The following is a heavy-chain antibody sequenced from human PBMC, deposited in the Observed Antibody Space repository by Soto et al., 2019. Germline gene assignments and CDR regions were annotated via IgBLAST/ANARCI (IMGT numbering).Heavy chain of an antibody. V-gene: IGHV4-59*01. CDR2: VYYIGST. CDR1: GGFLTTSY. CDR3: ARDASGLDFWDDPWYFDS. D-gene: IGHD3-3*01. Sequence: QVQLQESGPGLVRPSETLSLTCTVSGGFLTTSYWSWIRQPPGKGLEWIGYVYYIGSTKYNHSLKNRVTISVDTSQNQISLRLELLSAADTSLYSCARDASGLDFWDDPWYFDSWGQRTLVTVSS. J-gene: IGHJ4*02.